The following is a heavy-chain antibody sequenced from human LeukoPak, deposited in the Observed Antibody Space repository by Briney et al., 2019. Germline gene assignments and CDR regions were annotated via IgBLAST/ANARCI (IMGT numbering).Heavy chain of an antibody. CDR1: GGSININHFY. J-gene: IGHJ4*02. CDR2: IYFSGGT. CDR3: ARYDASFFGFYFDY. V-gene: IGHV4-39*07. Sequence: SETLSLTCSVSGGSININHFYLGWIRQPPGKGLEWIGRIYFSGGTYYNPSLKSRVTISVDTSKNQFSLKLSSVTAADTAVYYCARYDASFFGFYFDYWGQGTLVTVSS. D-gene: IGHD3-3*01.